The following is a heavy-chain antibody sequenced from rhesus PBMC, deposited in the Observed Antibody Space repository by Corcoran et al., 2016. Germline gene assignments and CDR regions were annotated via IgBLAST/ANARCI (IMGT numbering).Heavy chain of an antibody. D-gene: IGHD1-38*01. CDR3: AKDGATWAI. J-gene: IGHJ4*01. V-gene: IGHV4-73*01. CDR2: IDDNSART. CDR1: GGCISDNY. Sequence: QVKLQQWGEGLVRPSETLSLTCAVYGGCISDNYWSWIRQPPGKGLEWMGNIDDNSARTNYNPSLKNRVTISKDTSKNQFSLKLSSVTAADTAVYYCAKDGATWAIWGQGVLVTVSS.